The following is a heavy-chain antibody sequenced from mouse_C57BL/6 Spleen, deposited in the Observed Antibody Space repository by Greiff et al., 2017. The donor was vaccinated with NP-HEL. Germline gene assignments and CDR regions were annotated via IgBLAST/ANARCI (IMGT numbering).Heavy chain of an antibody. V-gene: IGHV5-4*01. J-gene: IGHJ1*03. CDR1: GFTFSSYA. D-gene: IGHD1-1*01. CDR2: ISDGGSYT. CDR3: AREGVIADWYFDV. Sequence: EVKLVESGGGLVKPGGSLKLSCAASGFTFSSYALSWVRQTPEKRLEWVATISDGGSYTYYPDNVKGRFTISRDNAKNNLYLQMSHLKSEDTAMYYCAREGVIADWYFDVWGTGTTVTVSS.